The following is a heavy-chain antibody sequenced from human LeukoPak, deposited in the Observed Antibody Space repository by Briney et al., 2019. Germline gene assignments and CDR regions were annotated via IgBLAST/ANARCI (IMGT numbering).Heavy chain of an antibody. CDR2: IIPIFGTA. Sequence: SVKVSCKASGGTFSSYAISWVRQAPGQGLEWMGGIIPIFGTANYAQKLQGRVTMTTDTSTSTAYMELRSLRSDDTAVYYCARDSGVRELEADPWGQGTLVTVSS. D-gene: IGHD1-1*01. CDR3: ARDSGVRELEADP. CDR1: GGTFSSYA. J-gene: IGHJ5*02. V-gene: IGHV1-69*05.